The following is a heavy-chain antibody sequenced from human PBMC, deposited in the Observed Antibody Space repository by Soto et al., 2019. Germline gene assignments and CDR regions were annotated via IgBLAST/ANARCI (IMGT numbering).Heavy chain of an antibody. CDR2: INAGNGNT. J-gene: IGHJ4*02. V-gene: IGHV1-3*01. Sequence: ASVKVSCKASGYTFTSYAMHWVRQAPGQRLEWMGWINAGNGNTKYSQKFQGRVTITRDTSASTAYMELSSLRSEDTAVYYCARAPGGYYDSSGFPLDYWGQGTLVTVSS. CDR1: GYTFTSYA. CDR3: ARAPGGYYDSSGFPLDY. D-gene: IGHD3-22*01.